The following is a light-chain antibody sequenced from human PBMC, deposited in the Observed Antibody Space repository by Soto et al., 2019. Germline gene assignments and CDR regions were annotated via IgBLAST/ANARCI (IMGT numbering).Light chain of an antibody. Sequence: QSALTQPASVSGSPGQSITISCTGTSSDIGGYNHVSWYQQHAGAAPKLIIYEVTYRPSGVSNRFSGSKSGNTASLTISGLQTDDEADYYCSSDASGTTPVVFGGWTKLTVL. V-gene: IGLV2-14*01. CDR1: SSDIGGYNH. CDR3: SSDASGTTPVV. J-gene: IGLJ2*01. CDR2: EVT.